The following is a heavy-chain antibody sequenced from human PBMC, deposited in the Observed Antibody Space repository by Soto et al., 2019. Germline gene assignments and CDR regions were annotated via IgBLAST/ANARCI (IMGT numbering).Heavy chain of an antibody. CDR2: ISDSGGRT. CDR3: AKDESRVVVPDNWFDS. Sequence: GGSLRLSCAASGLTFSSNGMSWVRQAPGKGPEWVSGISDSGGRTYYADSVKGRFTISRDNSKNTLYLQMNSLRAEDTAVYYCAKDESRVVVPDNWFDSWGQGTLVTVSS. J-gene: IGHJ5*01. D-gene: IGHD3-22*01. V-gene: IGHV3-23*01. CDR1: GLTFSSNG.